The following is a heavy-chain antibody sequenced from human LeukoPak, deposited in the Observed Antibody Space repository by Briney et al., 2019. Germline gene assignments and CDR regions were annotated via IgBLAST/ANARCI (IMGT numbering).Heavy chain of an antibody. CDR3: SSSTSWYYFQH. D-gene: IGHD2-2*01. CDR2: ITGGGSST. J-gene: IGHJ1*01. CDR1: GFTFNSHA. V-gene: IGHV3-23*01. Sequence: PGGSLRLSCAASGFTFNSHAMSWVRQAPGQGLEWVSAITGGGSSTDYADSVKGRFTISRDNSKNTLFLQMNSLRAEDTAVYYCSSSTSWYYFQHWGQGTLVTVSS.